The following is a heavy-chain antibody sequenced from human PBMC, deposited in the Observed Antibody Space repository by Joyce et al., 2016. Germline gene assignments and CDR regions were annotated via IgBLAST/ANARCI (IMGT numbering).Heavy chain of an antibody. CDR2: INPNSGVT. D-gene: IGHD3-10*01. V-gene: IGHV1-2*02. J-gene: IGHJ3*02. Sequence: QVQLVQSRAEVKKPGASVKVSCKASGFTFSGYYMHWVRQAPGQGLEWMGGINPNSGVTNAAQNLKERVTMTRDTSINTAYMELSSLRSDDTAVYYCVVTYTEKDNYDWGAFDIWGQGTMVTVSS. CDR3: VVTYTEKDNYDWGAFDI. CDR1: GFTFSGYY.